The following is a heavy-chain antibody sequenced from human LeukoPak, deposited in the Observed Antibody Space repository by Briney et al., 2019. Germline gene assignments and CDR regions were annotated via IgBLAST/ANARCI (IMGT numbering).Heavy chain of an antibody. Sequence: GGSLRLSCAASGFTFSSYAMSWVRQAPGKGLEWISGITGGRSTYYADSVKGRFTISRDNSKNTMSLEMNSLRVEDTAVYYCARSRGLDSGYDFPDYWGQGTLVTVSS. CDR1: GFTFSSYA. D-gene: IGHD5-12*01. J-gene: IGHJ4*02. CDR3: ARSRGLDSGYDFPDY. V-gene: IGHV3-23*01. CDR2: ITGGRST.